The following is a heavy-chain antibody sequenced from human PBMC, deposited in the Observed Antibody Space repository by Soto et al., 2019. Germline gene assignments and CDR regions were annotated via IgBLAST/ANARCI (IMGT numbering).Heavy chain of an antibody. D-gene: IGHD3-10*01. CDR3: ARSRSYGSGSYPLYGMDV. J-gene: IGHJ6*02. Sequence: GESLKISCKGSGYSFTSYWIGWVRQMPGKGLEWKGIIYPGDSDTRYSPSFQGQVTISADKSISTAYLQWSSLKASDTAMYYCARSRSYGSGSYPLYGMDVWGQGTTVTVSS. CDR2: IYPGDSDT. V-gene: IGHV5-51*01. CDR1: GYSFTSYW.